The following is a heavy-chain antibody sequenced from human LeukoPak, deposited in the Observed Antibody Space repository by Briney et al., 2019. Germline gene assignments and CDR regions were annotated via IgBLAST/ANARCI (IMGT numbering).Heavy chain of an antibody. J-gene: IGHJ4*02. D-gene: IGHD3-10*01. Sequence: PSETLSLTCTVSGGSISSGGYYWSWIRQHPGKGLEWIGYIYYSGSTYYNPSLKSRVTISVDTPKNQFSLKLSSVTAAETAVYYCARHHMVRGVIITSRFDYWGQGTLVTVSS. CDR3: ARHHMVRGVIITSRFDY. CDR1: GGSISSGGYY. CDR2: IYYSGST. V-gene: IGHV4-31*03.